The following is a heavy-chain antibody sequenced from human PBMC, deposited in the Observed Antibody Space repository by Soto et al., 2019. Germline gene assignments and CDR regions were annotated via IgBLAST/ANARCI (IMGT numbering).Heavy chain of an antibody. D-gene: IGHD1-1*01. Sequence: QVHLVQSGAEVKKPGASVKVSCQGSGYAFTTYGITWVRQAPGQGLEWMGWISAHNGNTNYAQKLQGRVTVTRDTPTSTAYMELRILRYDDTAVSYCARGRYGDYWGQGALVTVSS. CDR3: ARGRYGDY. CDR2: ISAHNGNT. J-gene: IGHJ4*02. V-gene: IGHV1-18*01. CDR1: GYAFTTYG.